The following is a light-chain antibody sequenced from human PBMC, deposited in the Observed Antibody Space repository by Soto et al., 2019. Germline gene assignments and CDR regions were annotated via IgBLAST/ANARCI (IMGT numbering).Light chain of an antibody. CDR3: PQYGSSPPFT. V-gene: IGKV3-20*01. J-gene: IGKJ2*01. CDR2: GAS. Sequence: EIVLTQSPGTLSLSPGERATLSCRASQSVSSSDLAGYQQKPGQAPRLLIYGASSRATGIPDRFSGSGSGTDFTLTISRLEPEDFAVYYCPQYGSSPPFTFGQGTKLEIK. CDR1: QSVSSSD.